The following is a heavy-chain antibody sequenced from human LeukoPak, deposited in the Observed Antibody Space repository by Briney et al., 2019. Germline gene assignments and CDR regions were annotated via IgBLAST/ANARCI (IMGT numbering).Heavy chain of an antibody. Sequence: GGSLRLSCAASGFTFSLYSMTWVRQAAGKGLKWGANINEDGSEQYYVDSVKGRFTISRDNAKNSLYLQMNSLRAEDTAVYYCARDTVIAAAGTFDYWGQGTLVTVSS. CDR1: GFTFSLYS. V-gene: IGHV3-7*01. CDR2: INEDGSEQ. D-gene: IGHD6-13*01. CDR3: ARDTVIAAAGTFDY. J-gene: IGHJ4*02.